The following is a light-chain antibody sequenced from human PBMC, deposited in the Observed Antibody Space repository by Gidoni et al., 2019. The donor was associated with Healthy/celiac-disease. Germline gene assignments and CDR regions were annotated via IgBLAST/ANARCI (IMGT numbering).Light chain of an antibody. Sequence: DIQMTQSTSSLSASVGDRVTITCRASQSISSYLNWYQQKPGKAPKLLIYAASSLQRGVPSRFSGSGSGTDFTLTISSLQPEDFATYYCQQSYSTPPWTFGQGTKVEIK. CDR1: QSISSY. CDR2: AAS. CDR3: QQSYSTPPWT. V-gene: IGKV1-39*01. J-gene: IGKJ1*01.